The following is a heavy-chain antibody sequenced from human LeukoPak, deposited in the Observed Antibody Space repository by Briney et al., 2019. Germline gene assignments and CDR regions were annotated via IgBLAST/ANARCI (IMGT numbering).Heavy chain of an antibody. CDR2: IYTSGST. Sequence: PSETLSLTCTVSGGSISSYYWSWIRQPAGKGLEWIGRIYTSGSTNYNPSLKSRVTMSVDTSKNQFSLKLSSVTAADTAVYYCARGTDTAMVIPVDYWGQGTLVTVSS. CDR1: GGSISSYY. CDR3: ARGTDTAMVIPVDY. D-gene: IGHD5-18*01. V-gene: IGHV4-4*07. J-gene: IGHJ4*02.